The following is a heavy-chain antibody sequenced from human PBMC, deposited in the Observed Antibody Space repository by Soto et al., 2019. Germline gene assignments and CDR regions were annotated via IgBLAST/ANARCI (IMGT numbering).Heavy chain of an antibody. CDR2: FDPEDGET. Sequence: ASVKVSCKVSGYTLTELSMHWVRQAPGKGLEWMGGFDPEDGETIYAQKFQGRVTMTEDTSTDTAYMELSSLRSEDTAVYYCATFGSGYYLDAFDIWGLGTMVTVS. CDR1: GYTLTELS. V-gene: IGHV1-24*01. J-gene: IGHJ3*02. D-gene: IGHD3-22*01. CDR3: ATFGSGYYLDAFDI.